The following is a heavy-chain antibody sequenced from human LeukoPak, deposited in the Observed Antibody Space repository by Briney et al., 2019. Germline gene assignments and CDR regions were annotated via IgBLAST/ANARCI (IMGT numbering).Heavy chain of an antibody. CDR1: GGSISSYY. Sequence: SSETLSLTCTVSGGSISSYYWSWIRQPPGKGLEWIGYIYYSGSTNYNPSLKSRVIISVDTSKNQFSLKLSSVTAADTAVYYCARVEEGYGSGRRENYYYYYMDVWGKGTTVTISS. D-gene: IGHD3-10*01. CDR3: ARVEEGYGSGRRENYYYYYMDV. J-gene: IGHJ6*03. V-gene: IGHV4-59*01. CDR2: IYYSGST.